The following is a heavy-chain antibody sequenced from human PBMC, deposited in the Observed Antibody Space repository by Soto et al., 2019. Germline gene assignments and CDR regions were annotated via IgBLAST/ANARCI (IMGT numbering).Heavy chain of an antibody. CDR2: FNPTGDTA. Sequence: ASVKVSCKASGYTFTSYYIHWVRQAPGQGLEWMGIFNPTGDTASYAQKLQGRVTMTRDTSTGTAYMELGSLRSEDTAVYYCARGGRIVDTGIGYYYYHAMDVWGQGTTVTVSS. D-gene: IGHD5-18*01. CDR3: ARGGRIVDTGIGYYYYHAMDV. V-gene: IGHV1-46*01. J-gene: IGHJ6*02. CDR1: GYTFTSYY.